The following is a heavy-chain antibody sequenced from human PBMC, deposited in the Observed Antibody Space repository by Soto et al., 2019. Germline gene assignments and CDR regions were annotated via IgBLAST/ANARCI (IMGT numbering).Heavy chain of an antibody. Sequence: SETLSLTCTVSGGSISSGGYYWSWIRQHPGKGLEWIGYIYYSGSTYYNPSLKSRVTISVDTSKNQFSLKLSSVTAADTAVYYCARSRNPANWNYGGLDYWGQGTLVTVSS. CDR2: IYYSGST. CDR3: ARSRNPANWNYGGLDY. V-gene: IGHV4-31*03. CDR1: GGSISSGGYY. D-gene: IGHD1-7*01. J-gene: IGHJ4*02.